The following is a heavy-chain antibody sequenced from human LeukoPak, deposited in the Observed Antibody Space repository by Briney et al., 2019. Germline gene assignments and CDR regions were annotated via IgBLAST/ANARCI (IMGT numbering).Heavy chain of an antibody. D-gene: IGHD2-2*02. CDR3: TLYNY. CDR1: GYTFTSYD. V-gene: IGHV1-8*03. J-gene: IGHJ4*02. CDR2: MNPNSGNT. Sequence: GASVTVSCKASGYTFTSYDINWVRRATGQGLEWMGWMNPNSGNTGYAQKFQGRVTITRDTSATTAYMELSSLRSDDMAVYYCTLYNYWGQGTLVTVSS.